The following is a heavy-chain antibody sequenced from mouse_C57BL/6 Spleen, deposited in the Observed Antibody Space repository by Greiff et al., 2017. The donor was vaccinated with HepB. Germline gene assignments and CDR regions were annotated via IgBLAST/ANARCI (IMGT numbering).Heavy chain of an antibody. D-gene: IGHD1-1*01. CDR3: ARDYYGSSYWDY. CDR1: GYAFSSSW. Sequence: QVQLQQSGPELVKPGASVKISCKASGYAFSSSWMNWVKQRPGKGLEWIGRIYPGDGDTNYNGKFKGKATLTADKSSSTAYMQLSSLTSEDSAVDFCARDYYGSSYWDYWGQGTTLTVSS. CDR2: IYPGDGDT. V-gene: IGHV1-82*01. J-gene: IGHJ2*01.